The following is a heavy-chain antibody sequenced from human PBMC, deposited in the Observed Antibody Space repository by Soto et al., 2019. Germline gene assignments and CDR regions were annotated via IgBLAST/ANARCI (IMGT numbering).Heavy chain of an antibody. CDR2: IVVGSGNT. CDR3: AADGYSYVHYYYYYGMDV. CDR1: GFTFTSSA. V-gene: IGHV1-58*01. D-gene: IGHD5-18*01. Sequence: KKRGASVKVSCKASGFTFTSSAVQWVRQARGQRLEWVGWIVVGSGNTNYAQKFQERVTITRDMSTSTAYMELSSLRSEDTAVYYCAADGYSYVHYYYYYGMDVWGQGTTVTVSS. J-gene: IGHJ6*02.